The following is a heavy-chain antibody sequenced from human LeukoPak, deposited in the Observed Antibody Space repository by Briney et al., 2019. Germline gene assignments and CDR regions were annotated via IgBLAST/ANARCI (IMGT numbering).Heavy chain of an antibody. CDR3: ARMSTNHWYYFDY. CDR1: GGSLSSDDSY. D-gene: IGHD2-2*01. Sequence: PSETLSLTCTVSGGSLSSDDSYWGWIRQPPGKGLEWVGSIYYRGNTYYNPSLKSRVTISVDTSKTQFSLKLSSVTAADTAVYYCARMSTNHWYYFDYWGQGTLVTVSS. V-gene: IGHV4-39*01. CDR2: IYYRGNT. J-gene: IGHJ4*02.